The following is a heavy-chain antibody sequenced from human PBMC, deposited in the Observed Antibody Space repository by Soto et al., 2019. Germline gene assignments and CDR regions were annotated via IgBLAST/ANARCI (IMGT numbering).Heavy chain of an antibody. CDR1: GASMNRYH. CDR2: IHSSGST. D-gene: IGHD6-13*01. Sequence: SETLSLTSTVSGASMNRYHWSWVRQPAGKGLEWIGHIHSSGSTNYNPSLKSRVTMSVNTSKNQFSLRLMSLTAADTAVYYCARDQGVAPAGITWFDPWGQGSLVTVSS. V-gene: IGHV4-4*07. J-gene: IGHJ5*02. CDR3: ARDQGVAPAGITWFDP.